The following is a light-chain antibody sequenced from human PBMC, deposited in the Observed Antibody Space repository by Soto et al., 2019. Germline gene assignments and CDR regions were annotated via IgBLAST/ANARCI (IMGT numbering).Light chain of an antibody. J-gene: IGKJ5*01. V-gene: IGKV1-39*01. CDR2: KAS. CDR1: QNIGTS. CDR3: QQSYSSLVYT. Sequence: DIQMTQSPASLSASVGDRVTITCRAIQNIGTSLNWYQQKPGKAPTALIYKASTMQGGVPSRFSGSRSGTDFPLTISSLPPEDSATSYCQQSYSSLVYTFGPGTRLESK.